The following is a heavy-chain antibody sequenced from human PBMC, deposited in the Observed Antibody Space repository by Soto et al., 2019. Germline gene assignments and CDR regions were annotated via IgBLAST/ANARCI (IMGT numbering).Heavy chain of an antibody. D-gene: IGHD3-10*01. CDR1: GYTFRSYD. V-gene: IGHV1-8*01. CDR2: VNHNTGNT. CDR3: ARAYGAGSFDF. Sequence: QVQLVQSGAEVKKPGASVKVSCTGSGYTFRSYDIHWVRQATGQGLEWMGWVNHNTGNTGYAQKFQGRVTRTRDMSKSSAYMEVNSLTSEDTAIYYCARAYGAGSFDFWGQGTLVSVSS. J-gene: IGHJ5*01.